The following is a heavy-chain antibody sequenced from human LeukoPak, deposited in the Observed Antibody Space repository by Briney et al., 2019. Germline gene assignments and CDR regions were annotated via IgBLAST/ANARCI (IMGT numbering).Heavy chain of an antibody. CDR2: IYYSGST. CDR3: AREVTIFGGVDV. V-gene: IGHV4-31*03. D-gene: IGHD3-3*01. CDR1: DGSISSGGYY. J-gene: IGHJ6*04. Sequence: SETLSPTCTVSDGSISSGGYYWSWIRQHPGKGLEWIGYIYYSGSTYYNPSLKSRVTISVDTSKNQFSLKLSSVTAADTAVYYCAREVTIFGGVDVWGKGTTVTVTS.